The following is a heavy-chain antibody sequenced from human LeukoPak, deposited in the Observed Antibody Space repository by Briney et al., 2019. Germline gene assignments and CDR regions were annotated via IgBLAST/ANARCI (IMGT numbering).Heavy chain of an antibody. D-gene: IGHD2-15*01. V-gene: IGHV4-59*08. J-gene: IGHJ4*02. Sequence: SETLSLTCTVSGGSISSYYWSWIRQPAGKGLEWIGYIYYSGSTNYNPSLKSRVTISVDTSKNQFSLKLSSVTAADTAVYYCARSGGGWQGGSWEYYFDYWGQGTLVTVSS. CDR2: IYYSGST. CDR1: GGSISSYY. CDR3: ARSGGGWQGGSWEYYFDY.